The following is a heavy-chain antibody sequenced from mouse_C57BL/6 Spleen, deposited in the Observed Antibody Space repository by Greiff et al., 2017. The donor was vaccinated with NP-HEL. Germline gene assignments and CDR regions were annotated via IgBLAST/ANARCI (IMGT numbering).Heavy chain of an antibody. CDR2: IYPGSGST. D-gene: IGHD2-5*01. V-gene: IGHV1-55*01. CDR1: GYTFTSYW. Sequence: QVQLQQSGAELVKPGASVKMSCKASGYTFTSYWITWVKQRPGQGLEWIGDIYPGSGSTNYNEKFTSKATLTVDTSSSTAYMQLSSLTSEDSAVYYCARSNSNYDYYAMDYWGQGTSVTVSS. CDR3: ARSNSNYDYYAMDY. J-gene: IGHJ4*01.